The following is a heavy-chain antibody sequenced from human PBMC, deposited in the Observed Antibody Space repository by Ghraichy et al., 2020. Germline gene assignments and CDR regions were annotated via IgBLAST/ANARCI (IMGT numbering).Heavy chain of an antibody. D-gene: IGHD6-6*01. V-gene: IGHV3-23*01. Sequence: GGSLRLSCTVSGFTFSKYGMNWVRQAPGKGLEWVSGISDSGDTTYYADSVKGRFTTSRDNSKNTLYVQMSSLRAADTAVYYCAKGYSGYSSASDYWGQGTLVTVSS. J-gene: IGHJ4*02. CDR3: AKGYSGYSSASDY. CDR2: ISDSGDTT. CDR1: GFTFSKYG.